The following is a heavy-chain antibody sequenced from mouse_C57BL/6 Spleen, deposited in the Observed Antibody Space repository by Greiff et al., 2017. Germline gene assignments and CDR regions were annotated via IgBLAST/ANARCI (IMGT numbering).Heavy chain of an antibody. CDR2: IYPGSGSP. Sequence: QVQLQQPGAELVKPGASVKMSCRASGYTFTSYWITWVKQRPGQGLEWIGDIYPGSGSPNYNEKFKGKATLTVDTSSSTAYMQLSRLRSEDSAVDYCARSRGVTTGGDYAMDYWGQGTSVTVSS. J-gene: IGHJ4*01. V-gene: IGHV1-55*01. CDR3: ARSRGVTTGGDYAMDY. D-gene: IGHD2-2*01. CDR1: GYTFTSYW.